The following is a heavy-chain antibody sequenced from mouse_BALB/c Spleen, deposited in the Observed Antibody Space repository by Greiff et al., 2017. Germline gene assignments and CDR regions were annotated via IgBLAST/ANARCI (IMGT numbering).Heavy chain of an antibody. CDR3: TRNYGSSYGFAY. D-gene: IGHD1-1*01. CDR1: GFTFSNYW. Sequence: EVMLVESGGGLVQPGGSMKLSCVASGFTFSNYWMNWVRQSPEKGLEWVAEIRLKSNNYATHYAESVKGRFTISRDDSKSSVYLQMNNLRAEDTGIYYCTRNYGSSYGFAYWGQGTLVTVSA. CDR2: IRLKSNNYAT. V-gene: IGHV6-6*02. J-gene: IGHJ3*01.